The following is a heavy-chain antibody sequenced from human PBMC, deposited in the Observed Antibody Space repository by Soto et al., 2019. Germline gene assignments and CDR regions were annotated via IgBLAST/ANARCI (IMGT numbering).Heavy chain of an antibody. D-gene: IGHD3-16*01. J-gene: IGHJ3*02. CDR3: AKGLMLPQKITFGGVMISANAFDI. CDR1: GFTFSSYG. CDR2: ISYDGSNK. Sequence: GGSLRLSCAASGFTFSSYGMHWVRQAPGKGLEWVAVISYDGSNKYYADSVKGRFTISRDNSKNTRYLQMNSLRDEDTAVYYCAKGLMLPQKITFGGVMISANAFDIWAQGTMVT. V-gene: IGHV3-30*18.